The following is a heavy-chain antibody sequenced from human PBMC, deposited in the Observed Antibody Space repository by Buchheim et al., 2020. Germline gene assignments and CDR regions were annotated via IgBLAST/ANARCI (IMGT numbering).Heavy chain of an antibody. Sequence: QVQLQESGPGLVKPSGTLSLTCAVSGGSISSSNWWSWVRQPPGKGLEWIGEIYHSWSPNYNPSLKSPVTISVDKSTNQLSLKLSSVTAADTAVYYCAKSRRIQLWLDVGFDFDYWGQGTL. V-gene: IGHV4-4*02. CDR3: AKSRRIQLWLDVGFDFDY. D-gene: IGHD5-18*01. CDR2: IYHSWSP. J-gene: IGHJ4*02. CDR1: GGSISSSNW.